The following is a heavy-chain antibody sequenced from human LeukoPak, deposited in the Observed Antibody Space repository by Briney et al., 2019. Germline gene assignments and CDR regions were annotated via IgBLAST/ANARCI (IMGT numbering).Heavy chain of an antibody. J-gene: IGHJ4*02. V-gene: IGHV3-30-3*01. CDR2: ISYDGSNK. CDR3: AKDRIWGAAADPSHNFDY. CDR1: GFTFSTYA. Sequence: GGSLRLSCAASGFTFSTYAMHWVRQAPGKGLEWVALISYDGSNKYYADSVKGRFTISRDNSKNTLYLQMNSLRAEDTAVYYCAKDRIWGAAADPSHNFDYWGQGTLVTVSS. D-gene: IGHD6-13*01.